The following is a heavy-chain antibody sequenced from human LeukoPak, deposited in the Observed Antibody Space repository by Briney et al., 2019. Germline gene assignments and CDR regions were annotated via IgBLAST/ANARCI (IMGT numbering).Heavy chain of an antibody. CDR3: ATAPRFLEWLSPFDY. CDR2: ISGSGGST. J-gene: IGHJ4*02. D-gene: IGHD3-3*01. CDR1: RFTLNTYA. Sequence: GGSLRLSCAASRFTLNTYAMSWVRQAPGKGLEWVSAISGSGGSTYYADSVKGRFTISRDNSKNTLYLQMNSLRAEDTAVYYCATAPRFLEWLSPFDYWGQGTLVTVSS. V-gene: IGHV3-23*01.